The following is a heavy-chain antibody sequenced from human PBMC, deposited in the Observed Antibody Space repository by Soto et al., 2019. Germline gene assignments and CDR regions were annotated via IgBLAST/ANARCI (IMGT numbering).Heavy chain of an antibody. CDR2: INHSGST. J-gene: IGHJ6*03. CDR3: ARGSDYDLEFYYYMDV. CDR1: GGSFSGYY. D-gene: IGHD3-3*01. V-gene: IGHV4-34*01. Sequence: PSETLSLTCAVYGGSFSGYYWSWIRQPPGKGLEWIGEINHSGSTNYNSSLKSRVTISVDTSKNQFSLRLSSTTAADTAVYYCARGSDYDLEFYYYMDVWGKGTTVTVSS.